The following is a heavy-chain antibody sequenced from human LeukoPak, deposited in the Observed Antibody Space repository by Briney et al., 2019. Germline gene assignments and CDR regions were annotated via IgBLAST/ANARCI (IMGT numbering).Heavy chain of an antibody. J-gene: IGHJ3*02. Sequence: SETLSLTCAVYGGSFSGYYWSWIRQPPGKGLEWIGEINHSGSTNYNPSLKSRVTISVDTSKNQFSLKLSSVTAADTAVYYCARVSWPYYYDSSGYFLPRAFDIWGQGTMVTVSS. CDR3: ARVSWPYYYDSSGYFLPRAFDI. CDR2: INHSGST. D-gene: IGHD3-22*01. V-gene: IGHV4-34*01. CDR1: GGSFSGYY.